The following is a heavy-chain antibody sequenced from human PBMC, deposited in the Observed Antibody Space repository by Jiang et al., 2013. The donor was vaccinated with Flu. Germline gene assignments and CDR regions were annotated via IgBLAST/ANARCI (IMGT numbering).Heavy chain of an antibody. D-gene: IGHD4-17*01. J-gene: IGHJ4*02. CDR3: ASGGGYGDSKFDY. Sequence: QLLESGGGVVQPGRSLRLSCAASGFTFSNSAMSWVRQAPGKGLEWVSTISLSGGRTYYADSVKGRFIISRDNSKNTLDLQMSSLRADDTSVYYCASGGGYGDSKFDYWGPGTLVTVSS. CDR1: GFTFSNSA. V-gene: IGHV3-23*01. CDR2: ISLSGGRT.